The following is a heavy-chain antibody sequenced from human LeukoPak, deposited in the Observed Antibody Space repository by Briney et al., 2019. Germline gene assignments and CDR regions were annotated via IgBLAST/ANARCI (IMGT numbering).Heavy chain of an antibody. CDR2: IYSGGSA. D-gene: IGHD3-22*01. CDR1: GFTVSSNY. V-gene: IGHV3-53*01. Sequence: GGSLRLSCAASGFTVSSNYMSWVRQAQGKGLGWVSVIYSGGSAYNADSVKGRFTISRDNSKNTLYLQMNSLRAEDTAVYYCARDHGGDSTAYTDYWDQGTLVTVSS. J-gene: IGHJ4*02. CDR3: ARDHGGDSTAYTDY.